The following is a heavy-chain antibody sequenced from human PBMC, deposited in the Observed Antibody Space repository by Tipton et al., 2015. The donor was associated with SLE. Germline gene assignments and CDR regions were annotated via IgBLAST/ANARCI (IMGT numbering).Heavy chain of an antibody. D-gene: IGHD3-10*01. V-gene: IGHV4-59*08. CDR3: ARLVVQGVIDY. Sequence: LRLSCAASGFTFSSYAMSWVRQAPGKGLEWIGEINHSGSTNYNPSLKSRVTISVDTSKNQFSLKLSSVTAADTAVYYCARLVVQGVIDYWGQGTLVTVSS. CDR2: INHSGST. J-gene: IGHJ4*02. CDR1: GFTFSSYA.